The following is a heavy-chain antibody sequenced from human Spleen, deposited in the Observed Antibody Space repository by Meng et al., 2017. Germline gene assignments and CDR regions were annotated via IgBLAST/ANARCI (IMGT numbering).Heavy chain of an antibody. D-gene: IGHD7-27*01. CDR2: INHSGST. J-gene: IGHJ4*02. Sequence: QVQLQQWGAGLLKPSEPLSLTCSVYGGSFSGYYWSWIRQTPGKGLEWIGEINHSGSTTYNSSLKSRVTISEDTSKNQFSLQLTSVTAADTAVYYCARGTGVFDYWGRGTLVTVSS. V-gene: IGHV4-34*01. CDR3: ARGTGVFDY. CDR1: GGSFSGYY.